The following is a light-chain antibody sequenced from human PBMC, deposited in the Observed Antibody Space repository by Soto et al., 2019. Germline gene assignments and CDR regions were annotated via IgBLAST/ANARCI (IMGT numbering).Light chain of an antibody. CDR1: SSNIGSKT. V-gene: IGLV1-44*01. Sequence: QSVLTQPASASGTPGQRVTISCSGSSSNIGSKTVNWYQQLPGTAPKLLIYSNNQRPSGVPDRFSGSKSGTSASLAISGLQSEDEADYYCAAWDDSLNGDVFGTGTKLTVL. CDR3: AAWDDSLNGDV. CDR2: SNN. J-gene: IGLJ1*01.